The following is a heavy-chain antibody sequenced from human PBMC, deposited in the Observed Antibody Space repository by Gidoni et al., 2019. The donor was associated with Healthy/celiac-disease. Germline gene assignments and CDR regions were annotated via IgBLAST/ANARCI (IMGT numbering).Heavy chain of an antibody. Sequence: QLQLHESGPGLGMPSETLFLTCTVSRGHIGSRRYYWGWLRQTPGKGLEWIGSLYYSGSTYYNPSLKSRVTISVDTSKNQFSLKLISVTAADTAVYYCERLSSGYYYGMDVWGQGTTVTVSS. CDR2: LYYSGST. CDR1: RGHIGSRRYY. CDR3: ERLSSGYYYGMDV. J-gene: IGHJ6*02. D-gene: IGHD6-19*01. V-gene: IGHV4-39*01.